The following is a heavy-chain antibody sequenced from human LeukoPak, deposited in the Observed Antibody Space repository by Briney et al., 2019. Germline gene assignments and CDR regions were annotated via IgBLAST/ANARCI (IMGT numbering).Heavy chain of an antibody. CDR2: IIPIFGTA. J-gene: IGHJ4*02. CDR1: GGTFSGYA. V-gene: IGHV1-69*13. Sequence: SVKVSCKASGGTFSGYAISWVRQAPGQGLEWMGGIIPIFGTANYAQKFQGRVTITADESTSTAYMELSSLRSEDTAVYYCARGRGYDSSGYPHAFDYWGQGTLVTVSS. D-gene: IGHD3-22*01. CDR3: ARGRGYDSSGYPHAFDY.